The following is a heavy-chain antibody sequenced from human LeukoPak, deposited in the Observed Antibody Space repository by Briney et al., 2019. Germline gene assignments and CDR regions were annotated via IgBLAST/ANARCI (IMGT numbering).Heavy chain of an antibody. CDR1: GYTFSIYY. J-gene: IGHJ4*02. D-gene: IGHD1-1*01. V-gene: IGHV1-46*01. Sequence: GASVKISCKAFGYTFSIYYIHWVRQAPRQGLEWMGVINPRSDSTTYAPKFQGRVTLTSDTSTDTVYMDLSSMRSDDTAVYYCARVSLPGTTYPPFDYWGQGTLVTVSS. CDR3: ARVSLPGTTYPPFDY. CDR2: INPRSDST.